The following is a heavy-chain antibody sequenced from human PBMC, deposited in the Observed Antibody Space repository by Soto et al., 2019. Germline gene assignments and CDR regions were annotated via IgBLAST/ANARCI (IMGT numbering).Heavy chain of an antibody. CDR1: GGTFNTYT. Sequence: QVHLVQSGAEVKKPGSSVKVSCKASGGTFNTYTLIWVRQAPGQGLEWMGRIIPFLSITNSAQNFQDRVTITADKSTSTAYMELTSLRSDDTAVYYCTVGTWSAETFDIWGPGTMVTVSS. D-gene: IGHD6-13*01. CDR3: TVGTWSAETFDI. CDR2: IIPFLSIT. J-gene: IGHJ3*02. V-gene: IGHV1-69*02.